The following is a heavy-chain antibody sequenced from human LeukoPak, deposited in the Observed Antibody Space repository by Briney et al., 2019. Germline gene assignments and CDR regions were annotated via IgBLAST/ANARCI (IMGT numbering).Heavy chain of an antibody. CDR1: GFTFDDYG. V-gene: IGHV3-20*01. Sequence: GGSLRLSCAASGFTFDDYGMSWVRQAPGKGLEWVSGINWNGGSTGYADSVKGRFTISRDNAKNSLYLQMNSLRAEDTALYHCARGDIRVPAAMLVSPEDWFDPWGQGTLVTVSS. CDR3: ARGDIRVPAAMLVSPEDWFDP. J-gene: IGHJ5*02. CDR2: INWNGGST. D-gene: IGHD2-2*01.